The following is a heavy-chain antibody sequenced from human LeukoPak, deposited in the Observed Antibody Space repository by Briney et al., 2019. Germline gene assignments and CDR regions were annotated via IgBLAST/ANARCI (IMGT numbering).Heavy chain of an antibody. CDR2: IYYSGST. D-gene: IGHD3-9*01. CDR3: ARQKCFDWTRYYYYMDV. V-gene: IGHV4-39*01. Sequence: SETLSLTCTVSGGSISSSSYYWGWIRQPPGKGLEWIGSIYYSGSTYYNPSLKSRVTISVDTSKNQFSLKLSSVTAADTAVYYCARQKCFDWTRYYYYMDVWGKGTTVTISS. CDR1: GGSISSSSYY. J-gene: IGHJ6*03.